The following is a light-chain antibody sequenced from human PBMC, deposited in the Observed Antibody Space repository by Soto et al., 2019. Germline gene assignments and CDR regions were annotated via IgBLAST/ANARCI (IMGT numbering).Light chain of an antibody. J-gene: IGLJ3*02. CDR1: SSNIGAGYD. CDR2: GNS. CDR3: QSYDSSLSAWV. V-gene: IGLV1-40*01. Sequence: QSALTQPPSVSGAPGQRVTISCTGSSSNIGAGYDVPWYQQLPGTAPKLLIYGNSNRPSGVPDRFAGSKSGTSASLAITGLRAEDEADYYYQSYDSSLSAWVFGGGTKVTVL.